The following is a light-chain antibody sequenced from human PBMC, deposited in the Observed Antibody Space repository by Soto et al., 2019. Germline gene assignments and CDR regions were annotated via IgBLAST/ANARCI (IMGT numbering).Light chain of an antibody. CDR2: KAS. CDR3: QQYDSQWT. Sequence: DIQMTQSPSTLSAAVGDRVTITCRASQNISNWLAWYQQKPGKAPNLLIYKASSLQNGVPSRFSGSGSGTDFTLTISSLQPEDVATYYCQQYDSQWTFGPGTKVDIK. J-gene: IGKJ1*01. CDR1: QNISNW. V-gene: IGKV1-5*03.